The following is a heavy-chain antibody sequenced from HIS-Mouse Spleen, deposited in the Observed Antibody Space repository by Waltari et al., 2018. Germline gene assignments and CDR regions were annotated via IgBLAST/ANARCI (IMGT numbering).Heavy chain of an antibody. CDR2: INHSVST. CDR1: GYSISSGYY. CDR3: ARDLSSSWYYFDY. D-gene: IGHD6-13*01. V-gene: IGHV4-38-2*02. Sequence: QVQLQESGPGLVKPSETLSLTCTVPGYSISSGYYWGWIRQTPGKRLEWIGSINHSVSTYYNPSFKSRVTISIDTSQNQFSLKVSAVTAADTAVYYCARDLSSSWYYFDYWGQGTLVTVSS. J-gene: IGHJ4*02.